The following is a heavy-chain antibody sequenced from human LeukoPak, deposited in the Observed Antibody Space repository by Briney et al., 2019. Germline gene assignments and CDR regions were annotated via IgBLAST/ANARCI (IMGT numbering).Heavy chain of an antibody. CDR1: GASFSGFH. D-gene: IGHD5-18*01. CDR3: AGGYSYGYDY. Sequence: SETLSLTCAVYGASFSGFHWSWIRQPPGKGLEWIGSIYYSGSTYYNPSLKSRVTISVDTSKNQFSLKLSSVTAADTAVYYCAGGYSYGYDYWGQGTLVTVSS. V-gene: IGHV4-34*01. J-gene: IGHJ4*02. CDR2: IYYSGST.